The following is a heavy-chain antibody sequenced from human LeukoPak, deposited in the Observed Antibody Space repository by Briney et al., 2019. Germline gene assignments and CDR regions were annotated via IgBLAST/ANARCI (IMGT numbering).Heavy chain of an antibody. CDR3: AKGASSSRQYYMDV. CDR2: ITGSGDST. CDR1: EFTFSSYA. D-gene: IGHD6-6*01. V-gene: IGHV3-23*01. J-gene: IGHJ6*03. Sequence: GGSLRLSFPASEFTFSSYAMSWVRQAPGKGLKWFSTITGSGDSTYYADSVKGRFTISRDNSKNTLYLQMNSLRAEDTAVYYCAKGASSSRQYYMDVWGKGTTVTVSS.